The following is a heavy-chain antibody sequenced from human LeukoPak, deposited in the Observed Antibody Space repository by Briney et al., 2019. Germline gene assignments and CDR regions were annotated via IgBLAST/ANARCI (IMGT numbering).Heavy chain of an antibody. J-gene: IGHJ4*02. CDR1: EYTFTGYY. CDR3: ARDRAYSYGPFDY. CDR2: INSNSGGT. V-gene: IGHV1-2*02. D-gene: IGHD5-18*01. Sequence: ASVKVSCKASEYTFTGYYMHWVRQAPGQGLEWMGWINSNSGGTNYAQKFQGRVTMTRETSISTAYMELSRLRSDDTAVYYCARDRAYSYGPFDYWGQGTLVTVSS.